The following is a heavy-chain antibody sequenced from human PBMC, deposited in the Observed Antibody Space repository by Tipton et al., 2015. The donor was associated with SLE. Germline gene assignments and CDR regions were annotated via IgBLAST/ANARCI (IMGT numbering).Heavy chain of an antibody. CDR1: GGSIGSYY. CDR3: ARDLFYDSSGYPSP. Sequence: TLSLICTVSGGSIGSYYWSWIRQAPGKGLEWIGYINYSGSTKYNPSLKSRVTISVDTSKNQFSLKLSSVTAADTAVYYCARDLFYDSSGYPSPWGQGTLVTVSS. V-gene: IGHV4-59*01. D-gene: IGHD3-22*01. J-gene: IGHJ5*02. CDR2: INYSGST.